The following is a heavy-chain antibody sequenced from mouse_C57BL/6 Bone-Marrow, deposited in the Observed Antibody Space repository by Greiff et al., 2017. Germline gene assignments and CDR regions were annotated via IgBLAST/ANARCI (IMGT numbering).Heavy chain of an antibody. CDR3: ARSKNWDSWCAY. J-gene: IGHJ3*01. CDR2: INPGSGGT. CDR1: GYAFTNYL. V-gene: IGHV1-54*01. Sequence: VKLMESGAELVRPGTSVKVSCKASGYAFTNYLIEWVKQRPGQGLEWIGVINPGSGGTNYNEKFKGKATLTADKSSSTAYMQLSSLTSEASAVYFCARSKNWDSWCAYWGQGTLVTVSA. D-gene: IGHD4-1*01.